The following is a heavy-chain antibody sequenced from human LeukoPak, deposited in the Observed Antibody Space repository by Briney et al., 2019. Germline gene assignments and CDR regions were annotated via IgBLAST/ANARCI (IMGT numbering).Heavy chain of an antibody. Sequence: GGSLRLSCAASGFIFSSYGMHWVRQAPGKGLEGVAFIRYDGSNKYYADSVKGRFTISRDNSKNTLYLQMNSLRAEDTAVYYCAKDQGGSILWFGEFIDYWGQGTWSPSPQ. CDR3: AKDQGGSILWFGEFIDY. V-gene: IGHV3-30*02. J-gene: IGHJ4*02. CDR1: GFIFSSYG. CDR2: IRYDGSNK. D-gene: IGHD3-10*01.